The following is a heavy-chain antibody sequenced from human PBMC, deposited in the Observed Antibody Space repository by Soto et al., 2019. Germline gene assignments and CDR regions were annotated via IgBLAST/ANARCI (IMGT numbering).Heavy chain of an antibody. Sequence: QVQLVQSGAEVKKPGSSVKVSCWASGDTFSSYTVNWLRQAPGRGLEWLGRVIPVLGTTDYGQKFKGRVTITADNSSKIVYMEMSSLRYEDTAVYYCARRRYCGYDCYQKHYYGMDVWGQGTTVTVAS. CDR2: VIPVLGTT. D-gene: IGHD2-21*02. V-gene: IGHV1-69*08. CDR3: ARRRYCGYDCYQKHYYGMDV. J-gene: IGHJ6*02. CDR1: GDTFSSYT.